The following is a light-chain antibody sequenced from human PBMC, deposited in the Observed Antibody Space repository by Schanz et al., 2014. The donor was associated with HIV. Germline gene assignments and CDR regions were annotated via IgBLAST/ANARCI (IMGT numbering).Light chain of an antibody. Sequence: DIQMTQSPSTLSASVGDRVTISCRASQNINNWLAWYQQKPGKAPKLLISRASSLESGVPSRFSGRGSGTDFTLTISSLQPEDVATYYCQKYNSAPQTFGQGTKVEIK. CDR3: QKYNSAPQT. J-gene: IGKJ1*01. CDR1: QNINNW. CDR2: RAS. V-gene: IGKV1-5*03.